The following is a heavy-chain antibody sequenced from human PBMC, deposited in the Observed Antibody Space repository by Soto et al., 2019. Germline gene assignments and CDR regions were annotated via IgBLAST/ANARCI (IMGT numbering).Heavy chain of an antibody. CDR3: AKDSYYYDSSGYYPNYYYGMDV. CDR1: GFTFSSYG. D-gene: IGHD3-22*01. Sequence: PGGSLRLSCAASGFTFSSYGMHWVRQAPGKGLEWVAVISYDGSNKYYADSVKGRFTISRDNSKNTLYLQMNSLRAEDTAVYYCAKDSYYYDSSGYYPNYYYGMDVWGQGTTVTVSS. V-gene: IGHV3-30*18. CDR2: ISYDGSNK. J-gene: IGHJ6*02.